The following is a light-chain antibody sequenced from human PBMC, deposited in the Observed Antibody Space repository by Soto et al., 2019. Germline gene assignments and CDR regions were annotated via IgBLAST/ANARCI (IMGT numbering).Light chain of an antibody. V-gene: IGKV3-20*01. CDR3: QQYGSSYT. Sequence: EIVLTQSPGPLSLSPGERATLSCRASQSVSSSYLAWYQQKPGQAPRLLIYGASSSATGIPDRFSGSWSGTDFTLTISRLEPEDFAVYYCQQYGSSYTFGQGTKLEIK. CDR2: GAS. CDR1: QSVSSSY. J-gene: IGKJ2*01.